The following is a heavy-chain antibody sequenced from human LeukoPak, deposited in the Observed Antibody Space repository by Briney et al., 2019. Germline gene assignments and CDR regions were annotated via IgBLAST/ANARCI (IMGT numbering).Heavy chain of an antibody. Sequence: GGSLRLSCATSGFSFSSYAMSWVRQAPGKGLEWVSSMSSSDDGRYYAASVRGRFTISRDTSRSTLHLQMNSLRAEDTAVYYCARDRRYSYGPLDYWGPGTMVTVSS. J-gene: IGHJ4*02. CDR1: GFSFSSYA. CDR3: ARDRRYSYGPLDY. CDR2: MSSSDDGR. D-gene: IGHD5-18*01. V-gene: IGHV3-23*01.